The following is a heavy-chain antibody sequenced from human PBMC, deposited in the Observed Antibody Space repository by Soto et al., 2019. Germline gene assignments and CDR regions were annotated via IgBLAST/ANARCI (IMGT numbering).Heavy chain of an antibody. CDR2: INHSGST. V-gene: IGHV4-34*01. CDR1: GGSFSGYY. D-gene: IGHD5-18*01. CDR3: ARIGLDAAMVRIYYYYYGMDV. Sequence: SETLSLTCAVYGGSFSGYYWSWIRQPPGKGLEWIGEINHSGSTNYNPSLKSRVTISVDTSKNQFSLKLSSVTAADTAVYYCARIGLDAAMVRIYYYYYGMDVWVQGTTVT. J-gene: IGHJ6*02.